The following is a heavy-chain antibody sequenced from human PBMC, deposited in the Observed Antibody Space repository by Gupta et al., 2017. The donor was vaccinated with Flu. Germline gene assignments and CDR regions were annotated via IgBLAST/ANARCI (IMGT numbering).Heavy chain of an antibody. CDR1: FTFSNYA. Sequence: FTFSNYAMSWVRQAPGKGLEWVSAISGSSGSTYYADSVKGRFTISRDNSKNTLYLQMNSLRAEDTAVYCCAIGGGSCCFDYWGQGTLVTVSS. CDR2: ISGSSGST. CDR3: AIGGGSCCFDY. D-gene: IGHD2-15*01. J-gene: IGHJ4*02. V-gene: IGHV3-23*01.